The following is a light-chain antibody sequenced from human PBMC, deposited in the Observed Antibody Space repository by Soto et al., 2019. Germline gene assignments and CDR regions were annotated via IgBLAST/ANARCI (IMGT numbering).Light chain of an antibody. CDR2: AAS. CDR1: QCISIY. CDR3: QQLKSSPFT. Sequence: IQLTQSPSSLSSSVGYRFTIACRSSQCISIYLAWYQQKPCKAPQLLIYAASTLQSGVPSRFSGSGSGTDFPLTTSSLQPEDFVTYYCQQLKSSPFTFGPGTKVDIK. J-gene: IGKJ3*01. V-gene: IGKV1-9*01.